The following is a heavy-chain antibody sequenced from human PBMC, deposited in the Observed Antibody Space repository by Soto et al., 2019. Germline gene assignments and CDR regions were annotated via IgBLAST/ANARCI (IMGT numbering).Heavy chain of an antibody. J-gene: IGHJ6*02. V-gene: IGHV4-30-2*01. CDR1: GGSISTSGYS. D-gene: IGHD3-3*01. Sequence: QLQLQESGSGLVQPSQTLSLTCTASGGSISTSGYSWTWIRQPPGGGLEWIGSIYQTGRTYVIPSLKSRVTMSLDKSKNQCALNLTSVTAADTARYYCAREMTICGVAPGGGVDVWGQGTTVTVSS. CDR3: AREMTICGVAPGGGVDV. CDR2: IYQTGRT.